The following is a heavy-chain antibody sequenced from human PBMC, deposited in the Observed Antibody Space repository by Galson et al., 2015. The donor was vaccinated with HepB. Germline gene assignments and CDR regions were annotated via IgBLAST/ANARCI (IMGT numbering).Heavy chain of an antibody. CDR1: GFAFSSYS. CDR2: ISSSSSYI. V-gene: IGHV3-21*01. CDR3: ARDLGVVAATGYYYYGMDV. D-gene: IGHD2-15*01. Sequence: SLRLSCAASGFAFSSYSMNWVRQAPGKGLEWVSSISSSSSYIYYADSVKGRFTISRDNAKNSLYLQMNSLRAENTAVYYCARDLGVVAATGYYYYGMDVWDQGTTVTVSS. J-gene: IGHJ6*02.